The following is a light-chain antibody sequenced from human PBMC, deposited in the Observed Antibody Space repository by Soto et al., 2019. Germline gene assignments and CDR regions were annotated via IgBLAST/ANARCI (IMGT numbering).Light chain of an antibody. J-gene: IGLJ2*01. CDR3: QSHDTKLDSVV. CDR2: TAG. Sequence: QSVLTQPLSASASPGQRVTISCSGGSCNIGSNTVAWYQHLPGTAPPRLIFTAGQRPSGVPDRFSASKSGTSASLAITGLQAEDEADYYCQSHDTKLDSVVSGGGTKLTVL. V-gene: IGLV1-44*01. CDR1: SCNIGSNT.